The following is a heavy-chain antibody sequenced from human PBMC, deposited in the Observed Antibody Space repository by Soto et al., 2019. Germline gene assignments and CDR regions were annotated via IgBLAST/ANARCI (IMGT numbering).Heavy chain of an antibody. V-gene: IGHV5-51*01. CDR1: GYSFTNYW. Sequence: GESLKISCKGSGYSFTNYWIDWVRQMPGKGLVMMRVIYPADSDTRYSPSFRGQVTFPADKSIRIDYLQWISLKASDTAMFYRARRDSVAMAGYDGFNIWGQGTMVTVTS. CDR3: ARRDSVAMAGYDGFNI. J-gene: IGHJ3*02. D-gene: IGHD6-19*01. CDR2: IYPADSDT.